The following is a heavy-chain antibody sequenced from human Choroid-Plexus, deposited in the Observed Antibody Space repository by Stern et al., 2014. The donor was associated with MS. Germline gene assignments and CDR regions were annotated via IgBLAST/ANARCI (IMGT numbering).Heavy chain of an antibody. D-gene: IGHD6-19*01. J-gene: IGHJ4*02. CDR2: IRNKANSYTT. CDR3: VRVSCSSGSDF. Sequence: VQLMQSGGGLVQPGGSLRLSCVASGFTLSDHYMDWVRQAPGKGLEWVGRIRNKANSYTTQYAASVKGRFVISRDDSKNSLYLQMNSLKSEDTAVYYCVRVSCSSGSDFWGQGTLVSVSS. V-gene: IGHV3-72*01. CDR1: GFTLSDHY.